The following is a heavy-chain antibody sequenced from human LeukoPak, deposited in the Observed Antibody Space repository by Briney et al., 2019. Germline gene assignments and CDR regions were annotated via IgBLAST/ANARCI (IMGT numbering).Heavy chain of an antibody. Sequence: ASVKVSCKASGYTFTGYGISWVRQAPGQGLEWMGWISAYNGNTNYAQKLQGRVTMTTDTSTSTAYMELRSLRSDDTAVYYCAREFYYDSSGYYSLRGFDPWGQGTLVTVSS. D-gene: IGHD3-22*01. J-gene: IGHJ5*02. CDR3: AREFYYDSSGYYSLRGFDP. CDR1: GYTFTGYG. CDR2: ISAYNGNT. V-gene: IGHV1-18*01.